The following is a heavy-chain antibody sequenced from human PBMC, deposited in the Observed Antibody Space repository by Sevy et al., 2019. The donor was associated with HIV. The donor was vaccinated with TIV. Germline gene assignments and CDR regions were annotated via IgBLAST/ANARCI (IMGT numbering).Heavy chain of an antibody. J-gene: IGHJ4*02. CDR2: INHSGST. V-gene: IGHV4-34*01. CDR3: ARLFGVRYFDWLSHIDY. D-gene: IGHD3-9*01. CDR1: GGSFSGYY. Sequence: SETLSLTCAVHGGSFSGYYWNWIRQPPGKGLEWIGEINHSGSTNYNPSLKSRVTISVDTSKNQFSLKLSSVTAADTAVYYCARLFGVRYFDWLSHIDYWGQGTLVTVSS.